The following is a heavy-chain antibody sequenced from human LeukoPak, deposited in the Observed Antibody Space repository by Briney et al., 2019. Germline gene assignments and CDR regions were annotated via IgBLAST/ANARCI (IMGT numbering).Heavy chain of an antibody. CDR2: MNPNSGNT. V-gene: IGHV1-8*03. J-gene: IGHJ4*02. Sequence: GASVKVSCKASGYTFTSYDINWVRQATGQGLEWMGWMNPNSGNTGYAQKFQGRVTITRNTSISTAYMELSSLRSEDTAVYYCAREGGSVAGTGIDYWGQGTLVTVSS. CDR1: GYTFTSYD. D-gene: IGHD6-19*01. CDR3: AREGGSVAGTGIDY.